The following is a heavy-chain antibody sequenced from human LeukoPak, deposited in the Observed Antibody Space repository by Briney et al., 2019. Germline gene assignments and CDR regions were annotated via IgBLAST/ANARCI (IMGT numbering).Heavy chain of an antibody. V-gene: IGHV4-34*01. CDR2: INHSGST. Sequence: PSETLSLTCAVYGGSFSGYYWGWIRQPPGKGLEWIGEINHSGSTNYNPSLKSRVTISVDTSKNQFSLKLSSVTAADTAVYYCARVPTQYYYGSGTPTAGDYWGQGTLVTVSS. CDR1: GGSFSGYY. J-gene: IGHJ4*02. D-gene: IGHD3-10*01. CDR3: ARVPTQYYYGSGTPTAGDY.